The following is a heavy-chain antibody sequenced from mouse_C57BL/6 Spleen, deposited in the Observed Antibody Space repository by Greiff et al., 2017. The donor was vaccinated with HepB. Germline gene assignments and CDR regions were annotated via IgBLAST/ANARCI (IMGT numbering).Heavy chain of an antibody. CDR2: INPNNGGT. CDR1: GYTFTDYN. CDR3: AGLYYDYDGAWFAY. Sequence: VHVKQSGPELVKPGASVKMSCKASGYTFTDYNMHWVKQSHGKSLEWIGYINPNNGGTSYNQKFKGKATLTVNKSSSTAYMELRSLTSEDSAVYYCAGLYYDYDGAWFAYWGQGTLVTVSA. V-gene: IGHV1-22*01. D-gene: IGHD2-4*01. J-gene: IGHJ3*01.